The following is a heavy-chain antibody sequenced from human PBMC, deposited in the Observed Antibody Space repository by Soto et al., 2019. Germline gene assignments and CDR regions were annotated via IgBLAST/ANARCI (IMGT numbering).Heavy chain of an antibody. V-gene: IGHV4-34*01. D-gene: IGHD3-10*01. J-gene: IGHJ6*02. CDR3: ARGVGFGYYYYHMDL. Sequence: SETLSLTCAVYGGSFSGYYWSWIRQPPGKGLEWIGEINHSGSTNYNPSLKSRVTISIDTSKNQFSLKLTSVTAADTAAYYCARGVGFGYYYYHMDLWGQGTTVTVSS. CDR2: INHSGST. CDR1: GGSFSGYY.